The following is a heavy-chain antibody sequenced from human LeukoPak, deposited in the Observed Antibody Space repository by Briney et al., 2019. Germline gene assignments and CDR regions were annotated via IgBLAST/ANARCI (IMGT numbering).Heavy chain of an antibody. Sequence: VGSLRLSCAASGFTFSSYAMSWGRQAPGKGVEWGSGISGSGGSTYYADSVKGRFTISRDNSKNTLYLQMNSLRAEDTAVYYCAKDRRTTYYYDSSGPQYAFDIWGQGTMVTVSS. D-gene: IGHD3-22*01. CDR3: AKDRRTTYYYDSSGPQYAFDI. J-gene: IGHJ3*02. CDR2: ISGSGGST. V-gene: IGHV3-23*01. CDR1: GFTFSSYA.